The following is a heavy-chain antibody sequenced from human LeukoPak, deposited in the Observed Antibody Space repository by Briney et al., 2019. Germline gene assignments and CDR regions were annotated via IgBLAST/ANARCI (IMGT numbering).Heavy chain of an antibody. Sequence: GGSLRLSCAASGFALSSHWMTWVRQVPGRGPEWVANVNRDGSETYYLDSVKGRFTISRDNSKNTLYLQMNSLRAEDTAVYYCAKVSPDGYNSPFDYWGQGTLVTVSS. J-gene: IGHJ4*02. D-gene: IGHD5-24*01. CDR2: VNRDGSET. CDR3: AKVSPDGYNSPFDY. CDR1: GFALSSHW. V-gene: IGHV3-7*03.